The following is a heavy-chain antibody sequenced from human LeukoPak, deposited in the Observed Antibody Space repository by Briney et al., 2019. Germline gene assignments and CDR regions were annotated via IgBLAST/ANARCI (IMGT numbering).Heavy chain of an antibody. D-gene: IGHD6-13*01. V-gene: IGHV3-30-3*01. CDR3: TREAGYGSSWPLDY. CDR1: GFTFKNYG. CDR2: TSYDGTNK. Sequence: GGSLRLSCAASGFTFKNYGLHWVRQAPGKGLEWVAGTSYDGTNKYYADSVKGRFTISRDNSKNTLHLQMDSLRPEDTAVYYCTREAGYGSSWPLDYWGQGNLVTVSS. J-gene: IGHJ4*02.